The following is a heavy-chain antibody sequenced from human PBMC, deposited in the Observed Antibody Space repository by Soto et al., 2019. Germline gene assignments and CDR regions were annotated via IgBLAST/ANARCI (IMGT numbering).Heavy chain of an antibody. J-gene: IGHJ4*02. Sequence: SETLSLTCTVSGGSISSYYWSWIRQPPGKGLEWIGYIYYSGSTNYNPSLKSRVTISVDTSKNQFSLKLSSVTAADTAVYYCAKYGSGWEYYYDYWSQGTLVTVSS. CDR1: GGSISSYY. V-gene: IGHV4-59*01. D-gene: IGHD6-19*01. CDR3: AKYGSGWEYYYDY. CDR2: IYYSGST.